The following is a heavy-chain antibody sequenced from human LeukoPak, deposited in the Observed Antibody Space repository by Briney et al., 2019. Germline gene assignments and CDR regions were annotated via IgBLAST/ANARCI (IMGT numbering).Heavy chain of an antibody. D-gene: IGHD4-23*01. CDR1: GFTFTTYW. CDR2: INQGESEK. J-gene: IGHJ4*02. Sequence: PGGSLRLSCAASGFTFTTYWMTWVRQAPGKGLEWVANINQGESEKYYMDSVKGRFTISGDNAKNSLYLQMNSLRAEETAVYYCVTHEVTVITRSTFDYWGQGTLVTVSS. V-gene: IGHV3-7*01. CDR3: VTHEVTVITRSTFDY.